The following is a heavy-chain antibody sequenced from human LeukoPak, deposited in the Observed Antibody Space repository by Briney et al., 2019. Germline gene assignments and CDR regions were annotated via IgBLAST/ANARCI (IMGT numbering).Heavy chain of an antibody. V-gene: IGHV4-34*01. D-gene: IGHD3-16*02. Sequence: PSETMSLTSAVDGGSFSGYYWSWIRQPPGKGREWIGEINHIGSTNYNPSLKSRVTISVDTSKNQFSLKLSSVTAADTAVYYCARGKINYVWGSYRPNHFDYWGQGTLVTVSS. J-gene: IGHJ4*02. CDR3: ARGKINYVWGSYRPNHFDY. CDR1: GGSFSGYY. CDR2: INHIGST.